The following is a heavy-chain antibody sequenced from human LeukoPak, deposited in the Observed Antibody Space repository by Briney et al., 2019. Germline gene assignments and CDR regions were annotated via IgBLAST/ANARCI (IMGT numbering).Heavy chain of an antibody. Sequence: SETLSLTCTVSGGSISSYYWSWIRQPAGKGLEWIGRIYTSGSTNYNPSLKSRVTISVDTSKNQFSLKLSSVTAADTAVYYCAREPVNCSGGSCYSDAFDIWGQGTMVTVSS. CDR3: AREPVNCSGGSCYSDAFDI. CDR2: IYTSGST. D-gene: IGHD2-15*01. V-gene: IGHV4-4*07. J-gene: IGHJ3*02. CDR1: GGSISSYY.